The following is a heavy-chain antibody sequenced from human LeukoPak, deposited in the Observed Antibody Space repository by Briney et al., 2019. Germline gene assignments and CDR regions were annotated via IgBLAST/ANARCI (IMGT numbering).Heavy chain of an antibody. CDR1: GYTFTGYG. J-gene: IGHJ5*02. CDR2: ISAYNGNT. CDR3: ARDGPRPSSGWFDP. Sequence: ASVKASCKASGYTFTGYGISWVRQAPGQGLEWMGWISAYNGNTNYAQKLQGRVTMTTDTSTSTAYMELRSLRSDDTAVYYCARDGPRPSSGWFDPWGQGTLVTVSS. D-gene: IGHD6-6*01. V-gene: IGHV1-18*01.